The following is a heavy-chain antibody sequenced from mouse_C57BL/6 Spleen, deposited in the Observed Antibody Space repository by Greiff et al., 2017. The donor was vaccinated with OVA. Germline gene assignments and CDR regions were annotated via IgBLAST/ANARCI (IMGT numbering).Heavy chain of an antibody. CDR3: ARQGCCAWFAY. Sequence: EVKLVESGGGLVKPGGSLKLSCAASGFTFSSYTMSWVRQTPEKRLEWVATISGGGGNTYYPDSVKGRFTISRDNAKNTLYLQMSSLRAEDTAVYYWARQGCCAWFAYWGKGTLVTVSA. V-gene: IGHV5-9*04. J-gene: IGHJ3*01. CDR2: ISGGGGNT. CDR1: GFTFSSYT.